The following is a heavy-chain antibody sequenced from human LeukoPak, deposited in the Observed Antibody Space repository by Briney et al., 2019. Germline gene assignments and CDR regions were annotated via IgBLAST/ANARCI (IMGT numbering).Heavy chain of an antibody. Sequence: ASVKVSCKTSGYTFTTYGISWVRPAPGQGLEWMGWINAYNGNTIYAQKLQGRVTMTTDTSASTAYMELRSLRSDDTAVYYCARASDLDSFDYWGQGTLVTVSS. CDR2: INAYNGNT. CDR3: ARASDLDSFDY. CDR1: GYTFTTYG. J-gene: IGHJ4*02. V-gene: IGHV1-18*01.